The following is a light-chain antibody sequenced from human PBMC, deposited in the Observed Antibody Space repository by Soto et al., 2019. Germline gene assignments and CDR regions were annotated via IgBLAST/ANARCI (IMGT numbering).Light chain of an antibody. Sequence: QSALTQPPSASGSPGQSVTISCTGTSSDVGGYKYVSWYQQYPGKAPKLMIYAVNKRPSGVPDRFSGSKSGNTASLTVSGLQAEDEADYYCSSYTITSPYVFGTGTKGTVL. CDR3: SSYTITSPYV. J-gene: IGLJ1*01. V-gene: IGLV2-8*01. CDR1: SSDVGGYKY. CDR2: AVN.